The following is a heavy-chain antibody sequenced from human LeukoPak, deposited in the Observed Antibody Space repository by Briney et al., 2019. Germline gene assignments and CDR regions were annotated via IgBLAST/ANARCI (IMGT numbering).Heavy chain of an antibody. V-gene: IGHV3-21*01. J-gene: IGHJ4*02. CDR1: GFTFISYG. Sequence: GGSLRLSCAASGFTFISYGMNWVRQAPGKGLEWVSSISSGGSYIYYADSVKGRFTISRDNAKNSLYLQMNSLRAEDTAVYYCAREGGLSFWGQGTLVTVSS. CDR3: AREGGLSF. CDR2: ISSGGSYI. D-gene: IGHD2-15*01.